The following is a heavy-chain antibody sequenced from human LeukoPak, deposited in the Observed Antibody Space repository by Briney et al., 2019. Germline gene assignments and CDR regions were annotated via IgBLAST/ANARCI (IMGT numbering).Heavy chain of an antibody. CDR3: ARVGSPITMVRGVTNYFDY. D-gene: IGHD3-10*01. Sequence: ASVKVSCKASGYTFTGYYMHWVRQAPGQGLEWMGWINPNSGGTNYAQKFQGRVTMTRDTSISTAYMEPSRLRSDDTAVYYCARVGSPITMVRGVTNYFDYWGQGTLVTVSS. CDR1: GYTFTGYY. V-gene: IGHV1-2*02. CDR2: INPNSGGT. J-gene: IGHJ4*02.